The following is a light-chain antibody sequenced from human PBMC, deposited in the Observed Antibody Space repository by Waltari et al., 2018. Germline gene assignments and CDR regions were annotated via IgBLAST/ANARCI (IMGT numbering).Light chain of an antibody. CDR2: GTS. V-gene: IGKV1-39*01. CDR3: QQGYSTPYT. J-gene: IGKJ2*01. Sequence: DIQMTQSPSSLFASVGDRVTITCRASQSISSYLNWYQQKPGKAPALLIYGTSSLQSGVPSRFSGSGSGTDFTLTISSLQSEDFATYYCQQGYSTPYTFGQGTKLEIK. CDR1: QSISSY.